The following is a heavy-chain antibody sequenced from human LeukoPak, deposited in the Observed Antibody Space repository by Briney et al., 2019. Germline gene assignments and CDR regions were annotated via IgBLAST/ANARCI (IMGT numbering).Heavy chain of an antibody. CDR3: ARAGGYYDSSGYGIDY. V-gene: IGHV4-4*07. CDR2: IYTSGST. CDR1: GGSISSYY. J-gene: IGHJ4*02. Sequence: SETLSLTCTVSGGSISSYYWSWIRQPAGKGLEWIGRIYTSGSTNYNPSLKSRVTMSVDTSKNQFSLKLSSVTAADTAVYYCARAGGYYDSSGYGIDYWGQATLVTVSS. D-gene: IGHD3-22*01.